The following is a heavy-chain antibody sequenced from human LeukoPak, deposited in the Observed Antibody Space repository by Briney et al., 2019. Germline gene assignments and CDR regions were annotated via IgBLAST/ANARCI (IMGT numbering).Heavy chain of an antibody. V-gene: IGHV3-23*01. D-gene: IGHD2-15*01. CDR2: ISSSGGST. CDR1: GFTFSSYG. J-gene: IGHJ4*02. Sequence: GGSLRLSCAASGFTFSSYGMSWVRQAPGKGLEWVSTISSSGGSTYYADSVKGRFTISRDKSKNTLYLQMNSLRAEDTAVYYCAKDRENPQDYFDYWGQGTLVTVSS. CDR3: AKDRENPQDYFDY.